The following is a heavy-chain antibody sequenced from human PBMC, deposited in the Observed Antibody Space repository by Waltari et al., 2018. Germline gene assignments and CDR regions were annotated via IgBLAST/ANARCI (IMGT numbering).Heavy chain of an antibody. CDR2: IYSSGST. Sequence: QVQLQESGPGLVKPSETLSLTCTVSGGSISSYYWSWIRQPPGKGLEWIGYIYSSGSTNSNPSLKSRVTISVDTSKNQFSLKLSSVTAADTAVYYCARGLGMMDYWGQGTLVTVSS. CDR3: ARGLGMMDY. CDR1: GGSISSYY. V-gene: IGHV4-59*01. D-gene: IGHD7-27*01. J-gene: IGHJ4*02.